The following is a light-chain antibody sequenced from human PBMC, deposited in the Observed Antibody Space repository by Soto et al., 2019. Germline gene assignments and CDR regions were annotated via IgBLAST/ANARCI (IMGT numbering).Light chain of an antibody. CDR3: MQGLQPPYT. V-gene: IGKV2-28*01. J-gene: IGKJ2*01. CDR2: LAS. Sequence: DLVMTQSPLSLPVTPGEPASISCRSSQSLLHKNGNTYLDWYLQKPGQSPQLQIYLASNRASRVPDRFSGSGSGTDFTLKISRVEAEDVGIYYCMQGLQPPYTFVQGTRLDIK. CDR1: QSLLHKNGNTY.